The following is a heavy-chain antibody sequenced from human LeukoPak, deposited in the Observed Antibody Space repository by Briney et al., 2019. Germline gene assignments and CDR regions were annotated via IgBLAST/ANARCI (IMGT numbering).Heavy chain of an antibody. V-gene: IGHV5-51*01. CDR2: VYPGDSDT. D-gene: IGHD6-19*01. J-gene: IGHJ6*02. CDR3: ARIAVPGTGGRNYGMDV. Sequence: HGESLKISCKGSGYNFTNYWIVWVRQMPGKGLEWMGIVYPGDSDTKYNPSFEGQVTLSAGKSINTAYVQWGSLQASDSGMYYCARIAVPGTGGRNYGMDVWGQGTTVTVSS. CDR1: GYNFTNYW.